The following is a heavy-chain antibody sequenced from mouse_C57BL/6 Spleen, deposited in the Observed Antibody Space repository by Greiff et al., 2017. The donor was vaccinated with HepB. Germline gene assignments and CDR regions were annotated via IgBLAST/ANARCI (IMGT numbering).Heavy chain of an antibody. D-gene: IGHD1-2*01. CDR2: IYPGDGDT. Sequence: QVQLQQSGPELVKPGASVKISCKASGYAFSSSWMNWVKQRPGTGLEWIGRIYPGDGDTNYNGKFKGKATLTADKSSSTAYMQLSSLTSEDSAVYFCARSGFLNLGYFDVWGTGTTVTVSS. J-gene: IGHJ1*03. V-gene: IGHV1-82*01. CDR3: ARSGFLNLGYFDV. CDR1: GYAFSSSW.